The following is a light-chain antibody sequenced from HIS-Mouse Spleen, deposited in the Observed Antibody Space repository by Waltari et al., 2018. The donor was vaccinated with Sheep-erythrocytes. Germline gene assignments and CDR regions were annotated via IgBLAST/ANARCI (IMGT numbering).Light chain of an antibody. V-gene: IGLV2-8*01. CDR2: EVS. CDR3: SSYAGSNNWV. Sequence: QSALTQPPSASGSPGQSVPISCTGTSRDVAGYNYVSWYQQHPGKAPKLMIYEVSKRPSGVPDRFSGSKSGNTASLTVSGLQAEDEADYYCSSYAGSNNWVFGGGTKLTVL. CDR1: SRDVAGYNY. J-gene: IGLJ3*02.